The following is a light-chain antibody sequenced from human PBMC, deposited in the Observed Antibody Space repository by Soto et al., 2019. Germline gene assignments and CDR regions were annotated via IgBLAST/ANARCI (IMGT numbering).Light chain of an antibody. CDR2: TAS. CDR3: QQAASFPIT. CDR1: QGVSTW. V-gene: IGKV1-12*01. Sequence: DIQMTQSPSSVSASVGDRVTITCRASQGVSTWLAWYQKKPGKAPNLLIYTASSLQSGVPSRYSGRGSGTDFTHTINGLQPEDFATYYCQQAASFPITFGQGTRLEIK. J-gene: IGKJ5*01.